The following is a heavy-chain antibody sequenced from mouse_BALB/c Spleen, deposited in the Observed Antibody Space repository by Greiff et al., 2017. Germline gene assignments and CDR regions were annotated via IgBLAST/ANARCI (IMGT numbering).Heavy chain of an antibody. J-gene: IGHJ4*01. Sequence: EVQLQESGPGLVKPSQSLSLTCSVTGYSITSCSYSNWIRPSPGNKLEWISYISYDGSNNYHPSLKNRISISRDTSKNPFYLQLNSVTTEDTATYYCARGDDGYQMDYWGQGTSVTVSS. D-gene: IGHD1-2*01. CDR2: ISYDGSN. CDR1: GYSITSCSY. CDR3: ARGDDGYQMDY. V-gene: IGHV3-6*02.